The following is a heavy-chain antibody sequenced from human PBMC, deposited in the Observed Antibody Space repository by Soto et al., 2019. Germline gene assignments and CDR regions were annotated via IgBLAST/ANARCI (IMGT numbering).Heavy chain of an antibody. CDR2: ISSSGSTI. D-gene: IGHD1-7*01. CDR3: ASLDFGITGTSWFDP. CDR1: GLTFSSYE. V-gene: IGHV3-48*03. J-gene: IGHJ5*02. Sequence: GGSLRLSCAASGLTFSSYEMNWVRQAPGKGLEWVSYISSSGSTIYYADSVKGRFTISRDNAKNSLYLQMNSLRAEDTAVYHCASLDFGITGTSWFDPWGQGTLVTVSS.